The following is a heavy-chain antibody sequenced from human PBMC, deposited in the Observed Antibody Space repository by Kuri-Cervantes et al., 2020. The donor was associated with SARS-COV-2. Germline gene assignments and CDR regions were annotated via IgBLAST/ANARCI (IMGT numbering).Heavy chain of an antibody. D-gene: IGHD2-2*01. CDR2: ISSSSSTI. CDR3: ARGYCSSTSCSPLY. CDR1: GFTFSSYS. J-gene: IGHJ4*02. V-gene: IGHV3-48*02. Sequence: GESLKISCAASGFTFSSYSMNWVRQAPGKGLEWVSYISSSSSTIYYADSVKGRFTISRDNAKNSLYLQMNSLRDEDTAVYYCARGYCSSTSCSPLYWGQGTLVTVSS.